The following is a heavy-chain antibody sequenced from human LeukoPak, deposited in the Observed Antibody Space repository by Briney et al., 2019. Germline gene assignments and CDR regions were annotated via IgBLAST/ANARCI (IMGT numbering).Heavy chain of an antibody. D-gene: IGHD6-13*01. V-gene: IGHV3-30-3*01. CDR3: SRDGSSSWYYYYYMDV. Sequence: PGGSLRLSCAASGFTFSSYAMHWVRQAPGKGLEWVAVISYDGSNKYYADSVKGRFTISRDNSKNTLYLQMNSLRGEDTAVYYCSRDGSSSWYYYYYMDVWGKGTTVTVSS. J-gene: IGHJ6*03. CDR1: GFTFSSYA. CDR2: ISYDGSNK.